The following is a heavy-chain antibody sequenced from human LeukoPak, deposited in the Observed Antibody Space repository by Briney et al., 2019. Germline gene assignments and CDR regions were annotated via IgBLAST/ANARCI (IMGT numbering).Heavy chain of an antibody. CDR2: IKFDGSNT. V-gene: IGHV3-74*01. J-gene: IGHJ3*02. Sequence: PGGSLRLSCAASGFTFSSYWMHWVRQAPGKGLVWVSRIKFDGSNTNYADSVEGRFTISISRDNAKNTLYLQMNSLRAEDTAVYYCARRGAVANAFDIWGKGKMVTVSS. CDR3: ARRGAVANAFDI. D-gene: IGHD6-19*01. CDR1: GFTFSSYW.